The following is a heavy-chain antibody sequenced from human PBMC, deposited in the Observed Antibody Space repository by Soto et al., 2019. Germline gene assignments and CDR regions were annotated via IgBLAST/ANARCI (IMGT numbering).Heavy chain of an antibody. D-gene: IGHD6-13*01. Sequence: QVQLVESGGGVVQPGRSLRLSCAASGFTFSSYGMHWARQAPGKGLEWVAVIRFDGTNKYYADSVKGRFTISRDNSKNTVYLQMNSLRVDDTAVYYCARMGTRIAAAGTKYYYGMDVWGQGTTVTVSS. V-gene: IGHV3-33*01. CDR1: GFTFSSYG. J-gene: IGHJ6*02. CDR3: ARMGTRIAAAGTKYYYGMDV. CDR2: IRFDGTNK.